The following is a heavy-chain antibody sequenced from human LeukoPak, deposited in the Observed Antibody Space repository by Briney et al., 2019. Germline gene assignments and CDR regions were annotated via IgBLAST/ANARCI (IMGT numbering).Heavy chain of an antibody. Sequence: ASVKVSCKASGYTFTGYYMHWVRQAPGQGLEWMGWINPNSGGTNYAQKFQGRVTMTRDTSIGTAYMELSRLRSDDTALYYCARDFTGLLPPSYYFDYWGQGTLVTVSS. V-gene: IGHV1-2*02. CDR2: INPNSGGT. CDR3: ARDFTGLLPPSYYFDY. J-gene: IGHJ4*02. CDR1: GYTFTGYY. D-gene: IGHD2-15*01.